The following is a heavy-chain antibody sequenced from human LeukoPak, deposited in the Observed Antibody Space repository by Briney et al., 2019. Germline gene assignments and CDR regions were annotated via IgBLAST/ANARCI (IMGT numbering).Heavy chain of an antibody. Sequence: GGSLRLSCAASGFTFSTYAMSRVRQAPGKGLEWVTAISSSGDSTYYADSVKGRFTISRDNSKNTLYLQMNSLRAEDTAVYYCTKDQTPYDSSGYYDYWGQGTLVTVSS. CDR3: TKDQTPYDSSGYYDY. CDR1: GFTFSTYA. D-gene: IGHD3-22*01. CDR2: ISSSGDST. V-gene: IGHV3-23*01. J-gene: IGHJ4*02.